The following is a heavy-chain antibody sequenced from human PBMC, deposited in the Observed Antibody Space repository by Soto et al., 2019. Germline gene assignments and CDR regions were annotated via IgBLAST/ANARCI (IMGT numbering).Heavy chain of an antibody. Sequence: EVQLLESGGDLVQPGGSLRLSCAASGFTFSTFVMNWVRQAPGEGLEWLSAISTSGDRTYYADSVKGRFTISRDNSKNTMYMQKNSLSVQKTAVNSGENNINSGGGGPNWFDPWGQGTLVTVSS. CDR1: GFTFSTFV. D-gene: IGHD3-10*01. CDR3: ENNINSGGGGPNWFDP. J-gene: IGHJ5*02. CDR2: ISTSGDRT. V-gene: IGHV3-23*01.